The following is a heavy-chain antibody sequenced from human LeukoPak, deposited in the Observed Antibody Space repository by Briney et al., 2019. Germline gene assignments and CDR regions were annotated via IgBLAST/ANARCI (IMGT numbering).Heavy chain of an antibody. Sequence: SETLSLTCGVYGGSFSGYYWSWIRQPPGKGPEWVGEIKHSGSTNYNPSLKSRVSISVDTSKNQFSLKLSSVTAADTAVYYCARHRDGYNFMGNDYWGQGTLVTVSS. CDR3: ARHRDGYNFMGNDY. CDR2: IKHSGST. CDR1: GGSFSGYY. V-gene: IGHV4-34*01. J-gene: IGHJ4*02. D-gene: IGHD5-12*01.